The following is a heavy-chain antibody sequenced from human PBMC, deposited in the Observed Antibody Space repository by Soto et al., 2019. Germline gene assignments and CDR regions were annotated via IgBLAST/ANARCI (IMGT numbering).Heavy chain of an antibody. D-gene: IGHD6-13*01. Sequence: ASVKVSCKASGYTFTGYYMHWVRQAPGQGLEWMGWINPNSGGTNYAQKFQGWVTMTRDTSISTAYMELSRLRSDDTAVYYCARSLPFIAAAGTGVWFAPWGQGTLVTVSS. CDR2: INPNSGGT. CDR3: ARSLPFIAAAGTGVWFAP. J-gene: IGHJ5*02. CDR1: GYTFTGYY. V-gene: IGHV1-2*04.